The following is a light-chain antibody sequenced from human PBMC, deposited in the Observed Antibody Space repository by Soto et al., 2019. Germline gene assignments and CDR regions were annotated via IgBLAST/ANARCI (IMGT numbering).Light chain of an antibody. CDR3: QQFNVYPLT. CDR2: AAS. CDR1: QGIRDF. V-gene: IGKV1-9*01. Sequence: DIQLTQSPSFLSASVGDRVTITCRASQGIRDFLAWYQQKPGQPPKLLLYAASTLQTGVPTRFSGIASGTEFTLIISNLQPADFATYYCQQFNVYPLTFGGGTKVEIK. J-gene: IGKJ4*01.